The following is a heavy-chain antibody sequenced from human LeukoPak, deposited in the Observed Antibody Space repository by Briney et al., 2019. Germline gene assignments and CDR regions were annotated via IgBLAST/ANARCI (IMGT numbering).Heavy chain of an antibody. CDR2: IYYSGST. CDR3: ARHGQLWLLFDY. CDR1: GGSISSSSYY. V-gene: IGHV4-39*01. Sequence: PSETLSLTCTVSGGSISSSSYYWGWIRQPPGKGLEWIGSIYYSGSTYYNPSLKSRVTISVDTSKNQFSLKLSSVTAADTAVHYCARHGQLWLLFDYWGQGTLVTVSS. J-gene: IGHJ4*02. D-gene: IGHD5-18*01.